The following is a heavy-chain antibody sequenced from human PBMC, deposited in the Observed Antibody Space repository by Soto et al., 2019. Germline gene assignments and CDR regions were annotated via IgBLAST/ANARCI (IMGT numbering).Heavy chain of an antibody. CDR2: IYPGDSDT. CDR1: GYSFTSYW. Sequence: GESLKISCKGSGYSFTSYWIGWVRQMSGKGLEWMGIIYPGDSDTRYSPSFQGQVTISADKSITTAYLQWSSVSADDTAVYYCARAGVTPHFFDYWGQGTLVTVSS. J-gene: IGHJ4*02. V-gene: IGHV5-51*01. CDR3: ARAGVTPHFFDY. D-gene: IGHD2-21*02.